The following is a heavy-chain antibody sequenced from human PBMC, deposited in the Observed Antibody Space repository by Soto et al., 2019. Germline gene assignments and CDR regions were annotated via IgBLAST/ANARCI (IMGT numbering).Heavy chain of an antibody. CDR3: ATVSYYDSSGYYSNSVY. V-gene: IGHV3-48*02. J-gene: IGHJ4*02. CDR1: GFTFSSYS. CDR2: ISSSSSTI. Sequence: GGSLRLSCAASGFTFSSYSMNWVRQAPGKGLEWVSYISSSSSTIYYADSVKGRFTISRDNAKNSLYLQMNSLRDEDTAVYYCATVSYYDSSGYYSNSVYWGQGTLVTVSS. D-gene: IGHD3-22*01.